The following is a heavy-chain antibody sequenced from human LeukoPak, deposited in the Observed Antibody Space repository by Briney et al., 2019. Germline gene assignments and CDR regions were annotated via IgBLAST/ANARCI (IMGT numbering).Heavy chain of an antibody. D-gene: IGHD3-22*01. CDR3: AREAVEGDYHDSSGYSFDY. Sequence: GGSLRLSCAASGFIFSSYGMSWVRQAPGKGLEWVSAISGSGGSTYYADSVKGRFTISRDNSKNTLYLQMNSLGAEDTAVYYCAREAVEGDYHDSSGYSFDYWGQGTLVTVSS. CDR1: GFIFSSYG. CDR2: ISGSGGST. J-gene: IGHJ4*02. V-gene: IGHV3-23*01.